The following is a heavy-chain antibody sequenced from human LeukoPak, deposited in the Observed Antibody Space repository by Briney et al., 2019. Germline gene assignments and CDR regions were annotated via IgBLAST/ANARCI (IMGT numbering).Heavy chain of an antibody. Sequence: ASVKVSCKASGYTFISYYMHWVRQAPGQGLEWMGIINPSGGSTSYAQKFQGRVTMTRDMSTSTVYMELSSLRSEDTAVYYCARDQVVVVPDSQDAFDIWGQGTMVTVSS. V-gene: IGHV1-46*01. D-gene: IGHD2-2*01. J-gene: IGHJ3*02. CDR1: GYTFISYY. CDR3: ARDQVVVVPDSQDAFDI. CDR2: INPSGGST.